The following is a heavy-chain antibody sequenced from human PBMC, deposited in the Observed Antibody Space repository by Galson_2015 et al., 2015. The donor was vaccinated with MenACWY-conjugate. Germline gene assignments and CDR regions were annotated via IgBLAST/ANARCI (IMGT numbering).Heavy chain of an antibody. V-gene: IGHV3-23*01. CDR1: GFTFSSCA. J-gene: IGHJ4*02. Sequence: SLRLSCAASGFTFSSCAMSWVRQAPGRGLEWVSGISGSGDVTYYADSVKGRFTISRDNSKNTLYLQMNNLRAEDTALYYCAKDIAVDGMWYFDYWGQGTLVTVSS. D-gene: IGHD6-19*01. CDR2: ISGSGDVT. CDR3: AKDIAVDGMWYFDY.